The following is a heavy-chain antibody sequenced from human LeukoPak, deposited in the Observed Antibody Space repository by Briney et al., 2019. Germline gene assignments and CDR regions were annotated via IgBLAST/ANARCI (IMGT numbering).Heavy chain of an antibody. CDR1: GYTFTGYY. V-gene: IGHV1-2*06. CDR3: ARLDGTGRSQIMIDY. J-gene: IGHJ4*02. D-gene: IGHD1-14*01. CDR2: INPNSGGT. Sequence: ASVKVSCKASGYTFTGYYIHWVRQAPGQGLEWMGRINPNSGGTNSAQKFQGRVTMTWDTSVNTAYLELGSLGSDDTAVYYCARLDGTGRSQIMIDYWGQGTLVTVSS.